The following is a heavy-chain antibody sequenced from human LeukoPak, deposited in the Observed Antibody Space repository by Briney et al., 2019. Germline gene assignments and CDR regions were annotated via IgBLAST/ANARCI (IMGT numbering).Heavy chain of an antibody. CDR2: INPNSGDT. CDR3: SRAADVVLVPPSDD. J-gene: IGHJ4*02. D-gene: IGHD2-8*02. Sequence: ASVKVSCKASGYTFIGYFMHWVRQAPGQGLEWMGWINPNSGDTNYAQKFKGRVTMPRDTSISAAYMELSSLRFDDTAVYYCSRAADVVLVPPSDDWGQGTLVTVSS. V-gene: IGHV1-2*02. CDR1: GYTFIGYF.